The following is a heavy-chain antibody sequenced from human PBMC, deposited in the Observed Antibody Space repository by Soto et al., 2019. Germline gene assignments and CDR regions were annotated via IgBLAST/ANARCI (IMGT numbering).Heavy chain of an antibody. Sequence: GASVKVSCKASGYTFTSYAMHWVRQAPGQRLEWMGWINAGNGNTKYSQKFQGRVTITRDTSASTAYMELSSLRSEDTAVYYCARAHLTVGFGELFRNAFDIWGQGTMVTVSS. CDR3: ARAHLTVGFGELFRNAFDI. CDR2: INAGNGNT. J-gene: IGHJ3*02. V-gene: IGHV1-3*01. D-gene: IGHD3-10*01. CDR1: GYTFTSYA.